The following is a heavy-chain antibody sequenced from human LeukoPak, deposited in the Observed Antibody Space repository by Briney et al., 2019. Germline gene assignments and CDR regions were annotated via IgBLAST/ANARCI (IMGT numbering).Heavy chain of an antibody. CDR2: ISSSSSYI. CDR1: GFTFSSYS. D-gene: IGHD4-17*01. Sequence: PGGSLRLSCAASGFTFSSYSMNWVRQAPGKGLEWVSSISSSSSYIYYADSVKGRFTISRDNATNSLYLQMNSLRVEDTAVYYCARPMVTTGVDAFDIWGRGTMVTVSS. V-gene: IGHV3-21*01. J-gene: IGHJ3*02. CDR3: ARPMVTTGVDAFDI.